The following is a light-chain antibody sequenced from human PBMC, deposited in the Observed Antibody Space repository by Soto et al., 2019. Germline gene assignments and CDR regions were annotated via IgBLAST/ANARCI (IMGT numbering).Light chain of an antibody. CDR2: GAS. V-gene: IGKV1-17*01. J-gene: IGKJ5*01. Sequence: DIQMTQSPSSLSASVVDSFTFTCLASQSVRNYLNWYQHKPGKAPKLLIYGASRLQTGVPSRFSGSGSGTEFTLTINSLQADDFATYYCQQHNSFSITFGQGTRLEIK. CDR3: QQHNSFSIT. CDR1: QSVRNY.